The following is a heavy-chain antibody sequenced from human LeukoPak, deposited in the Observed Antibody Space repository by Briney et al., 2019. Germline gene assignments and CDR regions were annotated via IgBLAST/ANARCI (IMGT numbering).Heavy chain of an antibody. Sequence: TGGSLRLSCAASGFTFSSYGMHWVRQAPGKGLEWVAFIRYDGSNKYYADSVKGRFTISRDNSKNTLYLQMNSLRAEDTAVYYCAKSYYYDSSGYTPFDYWGQGTLVTVSS. CDR1: GFTFSSYG. J-gene: IGHJ4*02. CDR2: IRYDGSNK. CDR3: AKSYYYDSSGYTPFDY. V-gene: IGHV3-30*02. D-gene: IGHD3-22*01.